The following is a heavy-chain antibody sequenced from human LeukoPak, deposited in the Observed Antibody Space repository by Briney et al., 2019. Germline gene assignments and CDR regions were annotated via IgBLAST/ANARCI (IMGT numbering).Heavy chain of an antibody. J-gene: IGHJ5*02. V-gene: IGHV1-46*01. CDR1: GYTFTSYY. CDR3: ARRRTHSSSGWYRDYWFDP. CDR2: INPSGGST. D-gene: IGHD6-19*01. Sequence: ASVKVSCKASGYTFTSYYMHWVRQAPGQGLEWMGIINPSGGSTSYAQKFQGRVIMTRGMSTSTVYMELSSLRSEDTAVYYCARRRTHSSSGWYRDYWFDPWGQGTLVTVSS.